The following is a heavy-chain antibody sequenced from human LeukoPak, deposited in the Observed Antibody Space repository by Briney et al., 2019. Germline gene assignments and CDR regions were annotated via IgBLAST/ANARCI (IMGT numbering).Heavy chain of an antibody. D-gene: IGHD6-19*01. V-gene: IGHV1-69*13. CDR2: IIPIFGTA. CDR3: ARGGYSSATDAFDI. J-gene: IGHJ3*02. Sequence: SVKVSCKASGGTFSSYAISWVRQAPGQGLEWMGGIIPIFGTANYAQKFQGRVTITADESTSTAYMELSSLSSEGTAVYYCARGGYSSATDAFDIWGQGTMVTVSS. CDR1: GGTFSSYA.